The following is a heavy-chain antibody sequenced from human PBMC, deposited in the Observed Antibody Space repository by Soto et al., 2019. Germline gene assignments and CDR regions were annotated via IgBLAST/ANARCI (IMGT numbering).Heavy chain of an antibody. CDR2: IYHSGRT. CDR3: ARHIAVSGTRGFDF. CDR1: GGSISTNW. Sequence: QVQLQESGPGLMKPSGTLSLTCAVSGGSISTNWWSWVRQPPGKGLEWIGEIYHSGRTNYNPSLKNRVTMSVDKSQNHLSLNLNSVTAADTAVYCCARHIAVSGTRGFDFWGQGTLVTVSS. V-gene: IGHV4-4*01. D-gene: IGHD6-19*01. J-gene: IGHJ4*02.